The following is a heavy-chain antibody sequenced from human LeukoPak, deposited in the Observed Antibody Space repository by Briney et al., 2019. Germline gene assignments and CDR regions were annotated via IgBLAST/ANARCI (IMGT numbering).Heavy chain of an antibody. J-gene: IGHJ5*02. CDR1: GFTFSSYV. Sequence: PGRSLRLSCAASGFTFSSYVMHWVRQAPAKGLEWVACIYPDGINKDYADSVKGRFIISRDNSKNTLYLQMNSLRAEDTPVYYCAKDWSGNYNWSDPWGQGTLVTVSS. D-gene: IGHD3-3*01. V-gene: IGHV3-30*04. CDR2: IYPDGINK. CDR3: AKDWSGNYNWSDP.